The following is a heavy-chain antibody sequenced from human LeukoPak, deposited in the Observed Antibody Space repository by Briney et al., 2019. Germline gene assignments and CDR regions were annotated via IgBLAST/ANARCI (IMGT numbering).Heavy chain of an antibody. CDR2: ISYDGSNK. J-gene: IGHJ4*02. V-gene: IGHV3-30-3*01. D-gene: IGHD6-13*01. Sequence: PGGSPRLSCAASGFTFSSYAMHWVRQAPGKGLEWVAVISYDGSNKYYADSVKGRFTISRDNSKNTLYLQMNSLRAEDTAVYYCARDTRYSSSWYSYFDYWGQGTLVTVSS. CDR1: GFTFSSYA. CDR3: ARDTRYSSSWYSYFDY.